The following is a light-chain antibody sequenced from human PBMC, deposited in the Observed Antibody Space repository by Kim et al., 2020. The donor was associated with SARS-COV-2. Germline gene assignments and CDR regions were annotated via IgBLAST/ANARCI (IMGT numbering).Light chain of an antibody. CDR2: SNN. CDR1: SSNIGRNT. CDR3: AAWDDSLNGYV. V-gene: IGLV1-44*01. J-gene: IGLJ1*01. Sequence: GQRVTISCSGSSSNIGRNTVNWYQQLPGTTPKRLIYSNNQRPSGVPDRFSGSKSGTSASLAISGLQSEDEADYYCAAWDDSLNGYVFGTGTKVTVL.